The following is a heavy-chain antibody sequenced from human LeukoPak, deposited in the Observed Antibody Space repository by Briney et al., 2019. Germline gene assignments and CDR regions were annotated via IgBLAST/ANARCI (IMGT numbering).Heavy chain of an antibody. CDR1: GGSISSSSGNC. J-gene: IGHJ4*02. D-gene: IGHD4-23*01. CDR3: ARNGGNSDYDY. CDR2: IYHSGST. Sequence: SETLSLTCAVSGGSISSSSGNCWTWVRQPPGKGLEWIGEIYHSGSTNYNPSLKSRVTMLLDKSKNQFSLKLSSVTAADTAVYYCARNGGNSDYDYWGQGTLVTVSS. V-gene: IGHV4-4*02.